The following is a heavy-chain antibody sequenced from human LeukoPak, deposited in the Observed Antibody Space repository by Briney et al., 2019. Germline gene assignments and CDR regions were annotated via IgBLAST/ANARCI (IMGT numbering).Heavy chain of an antibody. CDR2: IYPGDSDT. Sequence: GDSLKISCRASGYSFTIYWIGWVRQLPGRGLEWMGIIYPGDSDTTYSPSFQGQVTISADKSISTAYLQWSSLKASDTAMYYCARSPSRLGKNAFDIWGQGTMVTVSS. V-gene: IGHV5-51*01. CDR3: ARSPSRLGKNAFDI. CDR1: GYSFTIYW. J-gene: IGHJ3*02. D-gene: IGHD2-2*01.